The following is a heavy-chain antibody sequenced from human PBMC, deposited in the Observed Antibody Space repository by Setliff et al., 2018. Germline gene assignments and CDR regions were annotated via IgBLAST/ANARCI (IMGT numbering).Heavy chain of an antibody. V-gene: IGHV4-39*07. CDR2: IYYSGST. J-gene: IGHJ4*02. CDR1: GGSISSSSYY. CDR3: AGLGGYSYGLFRN. D-gene: IGHD5-18*01. Sequence: PSETLSLTCTVSGGSISSSSYYWGWIRQPPGKGLEWIGSIYYSGSTYYNPSLKSRVTISVDTSKNQFSLKLSSVTAADTAVYYCAGLGGYSYGLFRNWGQGTLVTVSS.